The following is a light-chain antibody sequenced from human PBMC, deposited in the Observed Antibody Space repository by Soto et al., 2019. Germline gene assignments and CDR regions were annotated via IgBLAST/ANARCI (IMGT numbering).Light chain of an antibody. CDR3: QQYGNWPRT. CDR2: RAS. J-gene: IGKJ1*01. V-gene: IGKV3-15*01. CDR1: QSINSN. Sequence: EIVMTQSPATLSVSPGERATLSCRASQSINSNLAWYQQKPGQAPRLLIYRASTRATNIPARFSGGGSGAEFTRTISSLQSEDCAVYYCQQYGNWPRTFGQGTKVEIK.